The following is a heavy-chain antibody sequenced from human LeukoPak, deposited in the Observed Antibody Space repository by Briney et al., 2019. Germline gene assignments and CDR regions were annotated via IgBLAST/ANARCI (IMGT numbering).Heavy chain of an antibody. V-gene: IGHV3-23*01. CDR2: ISGSGGST. CDR3: ARDPYGDYVKYGY. Sequence: GGSLRLSCAASGFTFSSYAMSWVRQAPGKGLEWVSAISGSGGSTYYADSVKGRFTISRDNSKNTLYLQMNSLRAEDTAVYYCARDPYGDYVKYGYWGQGTLVTVSS. J-gene: IGHJ4*02. D-gene: IGHD4-17*01. CDR1: GFTFSSYA.